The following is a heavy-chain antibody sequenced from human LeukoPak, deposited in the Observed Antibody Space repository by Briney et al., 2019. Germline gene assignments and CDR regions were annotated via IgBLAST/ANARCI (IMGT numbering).Heavy chain of an antibody. CDR2: ISYDGSNK. D-gene: IGHD2/OR15-2a*01. V-gene: IGHV3-30-3*01. Sequence: GGSLRLSCAASGFTFSSYAMHWVRQAPGKGLEWVAVISYDGSNKYYADSVKGRFTISRDNSKNTLFLQMDDLRPEDTAVYYCAKDRNIGLDAIDVWGQGTMVIVSP. CDR1: GFTFSSYA. J-gene: IGHJ3*01. CDR3: AKDRNIGLDAIDV.